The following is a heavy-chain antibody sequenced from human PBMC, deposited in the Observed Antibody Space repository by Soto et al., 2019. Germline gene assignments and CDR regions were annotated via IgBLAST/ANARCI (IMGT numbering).Heavy chain of an antibody. V-gene: IGHV3-7*01. CDR3: ARIPRNSEAY. D-gene: IGHD2-21*01. J-gene: IGHJ4*02. CDR1: GFTFTGYW. Sequence: GGSLRLSCAASGFTFTGYWMSWVRQAPGKGLEWVAYINLDGSEKYYVDSVKGRFTISRDNAKNSLYLQMNSLRVEDTAVYYCARIPRNSEAYWGRGTLVTVSS. CDR2: INLDGSEK.